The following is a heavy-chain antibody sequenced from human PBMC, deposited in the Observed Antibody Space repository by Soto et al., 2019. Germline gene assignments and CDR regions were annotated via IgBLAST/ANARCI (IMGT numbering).Heavy chain of an antibody. CDR3: AKDRRVQLWSFLVDY. J-gene: IGHJ4*02. CDR1: GFTFSSYG. V-gene: IGHV3-30*18. Sequence: QVQLVESGGGVVQPGRSLRLSCAASGFTFSSYGMHWVRQAPGRGLEWVAVISYDGSNKYYADSVKGRFTISRDNSKNTLYLQMNSLRAEDTAVYYCAKDRRVQLWSFLVDYWGQGTLVTVSS. CDR2: ISYDGSNK. D-gene: IGHD5-18*01.